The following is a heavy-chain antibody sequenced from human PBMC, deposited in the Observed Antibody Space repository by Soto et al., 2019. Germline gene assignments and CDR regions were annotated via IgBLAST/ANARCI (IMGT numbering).Heavy chain of an antibody. J-gene: IGHJ4*02. D-gene: IGHD1-1*01. CDR1: GLTVSNNY. CDR2: IYSGGST. Sequence: EVQLVESGGGLIQPGGSLRLSCAASGLTVSNNYMSWVRQAPGKGLEWVSIIYSGGSTYYADSVTGRFTISRDNSKNTLYLQMDSLRDKDTAVYYCARAFNWNDAYFDYWGQGTLGIVSS. V-gene: IGHV3-53*01. CDR3: ARAFNWNDAYFDY.